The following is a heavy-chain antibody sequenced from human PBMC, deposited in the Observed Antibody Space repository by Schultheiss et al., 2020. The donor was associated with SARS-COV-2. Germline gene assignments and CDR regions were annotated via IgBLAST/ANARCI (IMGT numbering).Heavy chain of an antibody. V-gene: IGHV4-38-2*02. CDR1: GDSISSGYI. CDR2: IYRNGIT. J-gene: IGHJ4*02. CDR3: ARGHDSCSGGGCFLDY. D-gene: IGHD2-15*01. Sequence: SETLSLTCSVSGDSISSGYIWGWIRQSPGKGLEWIGGIYRNGITSYNPSLRSRVTISVDMSKNEFSLNLSSVTAADTAVYYCARGHDSCSGGGCFLDYWGQGTLVTVSS.